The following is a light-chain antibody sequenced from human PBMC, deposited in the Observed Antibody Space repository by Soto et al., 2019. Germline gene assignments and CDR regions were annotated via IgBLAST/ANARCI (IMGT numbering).Light chain of an antibody. J-gene: IGKJ2*01. CDR3: LQTYHTPAT. Sequence: DIPMTQSPSSLSASVGDRVTITCRASQSIITYLNWYQQKPGKVPKLLIYAASSLQSGVPSRFSGSGSGTDFTLTIDSLRPEDFATYYCLQTYHTPATFGQGTKLEIK. CDR2: AAS. V-gene: IGKV1-39*01. CDR1: QSIITY.